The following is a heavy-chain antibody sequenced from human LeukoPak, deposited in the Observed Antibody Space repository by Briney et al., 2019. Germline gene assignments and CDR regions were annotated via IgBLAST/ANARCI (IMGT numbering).Heavy chain of an antibody. V-gene: IGHV1-2*02. D-gene: IGHD5-18*01. CDR3: ARERPDTAMVIDY. J-gene: IGHJ4*02. CDR2: INPNSGGT. Sequence: ASVKVSCKASGYTFTGYYMHWVRQAPGQGLEWMGWINPNSGGTNYAQKFQGRVAMTRDTSISTAYMELSRLRSDDTAVYYCARERPDTAMVIDYWGQGTLVTVSS. CDR1: GYTFTGYY.